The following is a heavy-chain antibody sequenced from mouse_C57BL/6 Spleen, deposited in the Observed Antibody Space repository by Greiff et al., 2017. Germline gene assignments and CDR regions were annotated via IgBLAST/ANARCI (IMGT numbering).Heavy chain of an antibody. Sequence: EVKLQESGPGLVKPSQSLSLTCSVTGYSITSCYYWNWLRQFPGNKLELMGYISYDGSTNYNPSLKNRIPITRDTSKNQFFLKLKSVTTEDTATYYCARGDGYDEGYAMDYWGQGTSVTVSS. J-gene: IGHJ4*01. D-gene: IGHD2-2*01. V-gene: IGHV3-6*01. CDR1: GYSITSCYY. CDR2: ISYDGST. CDR3: ARGDGYDEGYAMDY.